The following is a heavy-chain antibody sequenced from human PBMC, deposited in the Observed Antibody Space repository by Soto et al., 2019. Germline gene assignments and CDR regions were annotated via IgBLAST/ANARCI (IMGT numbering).Heavy chain of an antibody. J-gene: IGHJ4*02. D-gene: IGHD3-3*01. V-gene: IGHV3-53*05. CDR2: LYPNGRA. CDR1: GFTVNTNY. CDR3: ARGLGREYDENRDYFNLDY. Sequence: GGSLRLSCAASGFTVNTNYLTWVRQAPGKGLKWVSVLYPNGRAFYADSVKGRFTISTDNSKNSVYLQMSTLRAEDTAIYYCARGLGREYDENRDYFNLDYWGQGTLVTVSS.